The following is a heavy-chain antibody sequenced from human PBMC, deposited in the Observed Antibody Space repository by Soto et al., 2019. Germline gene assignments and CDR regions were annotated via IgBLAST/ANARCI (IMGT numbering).Heavy chain of an antibody. V-gene: IGHV3-7*01. J-gene: IGHJ4*02. Sequence: EVQLVESGGGLVQPGGSLRLSCAASGFTFSTSWMTWVRQAPGKGLEWVANIKEDGSETYYLDSVKGRFTVSKDNAKNSLYLQMNSLRAADTAVYYCARDRGPNTFVYWGQGTLVTVSS. CDR3: ARDRGPNTFVY. CDR1: GFTFSTSW. CDR2: IKEDGSET.